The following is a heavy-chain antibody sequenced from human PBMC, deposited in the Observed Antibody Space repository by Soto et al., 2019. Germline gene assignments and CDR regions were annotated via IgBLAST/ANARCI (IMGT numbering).Heavy chain of an antibody. Sequence: QVQLQESGPGLVKPSQTLSLTCTVSGGSISSGGYYWSWIRQHPGTGLEWIGYIYYSGSTYYNPSLKSRVTTSVDTSKNQFSRKLSSVTAADTAVDYCASGDARDIAAAGFDYWGQGTLVTVSS. CDR3: ASGDARDIAAAGFDY. V-gene: IGHV4-31*03. CDR2: IYYSGST. CDR1: GGSISSGGYY. D-gene: IGHD6-13*01. J-gene: IGHJ4*02.